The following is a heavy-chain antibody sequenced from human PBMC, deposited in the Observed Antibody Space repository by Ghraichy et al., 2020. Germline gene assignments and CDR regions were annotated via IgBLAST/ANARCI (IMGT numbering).Heavy chain of an antibody. CDR2: FDPEDGET. CDR1: GYTLTELS. J-gene: IGHJ4*02. CDR3: ATYQVLAYCGGDCYRGFDY. V-gene: IGHV1-24*01. D-gene: IGHD2-21*02. Sequence: ASVKVSCKVSGYTLTELSMHWVRQAPGKGLEWMGGFDPEDGETIYAQKFQGRVTMTEDTSTDTAYMELSSLRSEDTAVYYCATYQVLAYCGGDCYRGFDYWGQGTLVTVSS.